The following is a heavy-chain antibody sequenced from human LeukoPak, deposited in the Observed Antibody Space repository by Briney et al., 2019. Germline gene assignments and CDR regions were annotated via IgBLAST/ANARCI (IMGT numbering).Heavy chain of an antibody. Sequence: PGGSLRLSCAASGFTFSSYGMHWVRQAPGKGLEWVAFIRYDGSNKYYADSVKGRFTISRDNSKNTLYLQMNSLRAEDTAVYYCAKGAIFGVVMDMGDYWGQGTLVTVSS. D-gene: IGHD3-3*01. CDR2: IRYDGSNK. J-gene: IGHJ4*02. CDR1: GFTFSSYG. V-gene: IGHV3-30*02. CDR3: AKGAIFGVVMDMGDY.